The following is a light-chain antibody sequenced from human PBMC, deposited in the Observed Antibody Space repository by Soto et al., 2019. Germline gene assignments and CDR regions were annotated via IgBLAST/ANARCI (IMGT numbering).Light chain of an antibody. V-gene: IGKV3-15*01. CDR3: HQYNNFWT. CDR2: GAS. CDR1: QSVSSR. Sequence: EIVLTQSPGSLSLSPGERATLSFRAGQSVSSRLAWYHQKPGQSPRLLIYGASTRATGIPARFSGSGSGTEFTLTISSLQSEDFGLYYCHQYNNFWTFGQGTKVDIK. J-gene: IGKJ1*01.